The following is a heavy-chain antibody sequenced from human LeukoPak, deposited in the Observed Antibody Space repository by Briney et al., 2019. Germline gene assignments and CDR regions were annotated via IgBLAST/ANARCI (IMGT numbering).Heavy chain of an antibody. D-gene: IGHD3-3*01. CDR1: GFTFSDYY. CDR3: ARSRSGQY. V-gene: IGHV3-11*01. CDR2: MSSSGSVI. Sequence: GSLRLSCSASGFTFSDYYMSWIRQAPGKGLEWVSYMSSSGSVIYYADSVKGRFTISRDIAKNSLYLQMNNPRVEDTAMYYCARSRSGQYWGQGTLVTVSS. J-gene: IGHJ4*02.